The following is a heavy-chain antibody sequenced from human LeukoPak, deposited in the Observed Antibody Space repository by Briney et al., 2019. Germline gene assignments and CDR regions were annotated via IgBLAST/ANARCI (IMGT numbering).Heavy chain of an antibody. V-gene: IGHV3-53*01. J-gene: IGHJ3*02. CDR2: IYSGGST. Sequence: GGSLRLSCAASGFTFSSNYMSWVRQAPGKGLEWVSVIYSGGSTYYADSVKGRFTISRDNSKNTLYLQMNSLRAEDTAVYYCATQWELLDAFDIWGQGTMVTVSS. CDR3: ATQWELLDAFDI. D-gene: IGHD1-26*01. CDR1: GFTFSSNY.